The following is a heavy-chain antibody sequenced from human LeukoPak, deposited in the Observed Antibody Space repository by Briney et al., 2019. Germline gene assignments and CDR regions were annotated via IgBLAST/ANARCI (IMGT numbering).Heavy chain of an antibody. D-gene: IGHD3-3*01. CDR2: INPSGGST. CDR3: ARDHTVTIFDY. CDR1: GYTFTSYY. Sequence: EASVKVSCKASGYTFTSYYMHWVRQAPGQGLEWMGIINPSGGSTSYAQKFQGRVTMTRDMPTSTVYMELSSLRSEDTAVYYCARDHTVTIFDYWGQGTLVTVSS. V-gene: IGHV1-46*01. J-gene: IGHJ4*02.